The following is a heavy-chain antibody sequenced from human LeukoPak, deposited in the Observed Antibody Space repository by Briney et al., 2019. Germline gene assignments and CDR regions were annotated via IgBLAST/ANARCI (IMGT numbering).Heavy chain of an antibody. CDR2: ILPDGSEK. CDR1: EFTFSFYW. V-gene: IGHV3-7*01. D-gene: IGHD6-19*01. J-gene: IGHJ4*02. Sequence: GGSLRLSCEASEFTFSFYWMTWVRQAPGKGLEWVANILPDGSEKYYLDSVKGRFTISRDNPTNSLYLQINSLRAEDTALYYCGRLARNAWYAVDYWGQGTLVTVSS. CDR3: GRLARNAWYAVDY.